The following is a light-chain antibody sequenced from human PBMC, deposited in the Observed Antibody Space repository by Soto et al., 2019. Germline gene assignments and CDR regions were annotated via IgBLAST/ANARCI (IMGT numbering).Light chain of an antibody. CDR3: QERSNWPPYT. CDR1: QSVSSY. Sequence: EIVLTQSPATLSLSPGERATLSCRASQSVSSYLAWYQQKPGQAPRLLIYDAYNRATCIPARFSGSGSGTDFTFTISGLEPEDFAGYYCQERSNWPPYTFGQGTKLEIK. V-gene: IGKV3-11*01. J-gene: IGKJ2*01. CDR2: DAY.